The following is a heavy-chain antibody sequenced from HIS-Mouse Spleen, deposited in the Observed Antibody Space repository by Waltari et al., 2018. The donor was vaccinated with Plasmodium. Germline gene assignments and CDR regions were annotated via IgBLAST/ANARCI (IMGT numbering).Heavy chain of an antibody. J-gene: IGHJ2*01. CDR2: ISSISSYI. CDR3: AREDILTGYYNDYWYFDL. CDR1: GFTFSYYR. Sequence: EVQLVESGGGLVKPGGSLRLSCAASGFTFSYYRLNWVRQAPGKGREWVSSISSISSYIYYADSVKGRFTISRDNAKNSLYLQMNSLRAEDTAVYYCAREDILTGYYNDYWYFDLWGRGSLVTVSS. V-gene: IGHV3-21*01. D-gene: IGHD3-9*01.